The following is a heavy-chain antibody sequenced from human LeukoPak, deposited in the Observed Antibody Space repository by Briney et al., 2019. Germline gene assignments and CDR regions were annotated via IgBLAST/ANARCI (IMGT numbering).Heavy chain of an antibody. J-gene: IGHJ4*02. Sequence: PGGSLRLSCAASGFTFSSYGMHWVRQAPGKGLELVAVISCDGGNRYYADSVKGGFTISRDNSKNTLYLQMSSLRAEDTAAYYCAKDLYYYDSSGYSDYWGQGTLVTVSS. D-gene: IGHD3-22*01. CDR3: AKDLYYYDSSGYSDY. V-gene: IGHV3-30*18. CDR1: GFTFSSYG. CDR2: ISCDGGNR.